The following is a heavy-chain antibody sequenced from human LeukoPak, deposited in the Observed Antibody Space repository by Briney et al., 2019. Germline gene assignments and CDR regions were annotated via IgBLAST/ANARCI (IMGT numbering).Heavy chain of an antibody. Sequence: SETLSLTCTVSGGSISSHYWSWIRQPPGKGLEWIGFTHYSGSGYYNPSLNSRVTVTRDTSNNHFSLRLKSVTAADTAVYYCARVGCWGECSVYYSSGFGYFDLWGRGILVTVSS. D-gene: IGHD3-22*01. V-gene: IGHV4-59*11. J-gene: IGHJ2*01. CDR2: THYSGSG. CDR3: ARVGCWGECSVYYSSGFGYFDL. CDR1: GGSISSHY.